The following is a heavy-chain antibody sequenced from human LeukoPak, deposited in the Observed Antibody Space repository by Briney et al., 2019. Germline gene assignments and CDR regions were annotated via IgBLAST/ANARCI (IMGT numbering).Heavy chain of an antibody. CDR1: GFTFSDYY. CDR3: AKDRNAAGYCSSTSCYPAFDY. J-gene: IGHJ4*02. V-gene: IGHV3-11*05. CDR2: ISASRDIT. Sequence: KTGGSARLSCAAYGFTFSDYYMNWVRQAPGMGLEWLSYISASRDITYYADSVKGRFTISRDNAKNSLYLQMNSLRAEDTAVYYCAKDRNAAGYCSSTSCYPAFDYWGQGTLVTVSS. D-gene: IGHD2-2*01.